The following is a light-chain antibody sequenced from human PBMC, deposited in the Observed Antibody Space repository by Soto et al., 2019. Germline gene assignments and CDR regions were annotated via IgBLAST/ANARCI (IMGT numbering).Light chain of an antibody. CDR2: EVS. J-gene: IGLJ1*01. V-gene: IGLV2-23*02. CDR3: CSFAGSSTFYV. Sequence: ALTQPASVSGSPGQSIAISCTGTSSDVGIYNLVSWYQQHPGKAPKLIIYEVSKRPSGVSDRFSGSKSGSTASLTISGLQAEDEADYYCCSFAGSSTFYVFGTGTKVTVL. CDR1: SSDVGIYNL.